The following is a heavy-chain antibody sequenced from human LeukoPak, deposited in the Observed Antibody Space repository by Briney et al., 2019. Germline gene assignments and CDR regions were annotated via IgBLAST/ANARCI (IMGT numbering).Heavy chain of an antibody. D-gene: IGHD5-18*01. CDR1: GRSFSGYY. CDR2: INHSGST. J-gene: IGHJ6*02. V-gene: IGHV4-34*01. CDR3: AREPGYSYDEYYYYYGMDV. Sequence: SETLSLTCAVYGRSFSGYYWSWIRQPPGKGLEWIGEINHSGSTNYNPSLKSRVTISVDTSKNQFSLKLSSVTAADTAVYYCAREPGYSYDEYYYYYGMDVWGQGTTVTVSS.